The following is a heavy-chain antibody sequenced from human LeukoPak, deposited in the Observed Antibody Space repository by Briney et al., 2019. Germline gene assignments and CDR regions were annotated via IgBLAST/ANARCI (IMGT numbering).Heavy chain of an antibody. CDR3: AKASASGGGFDY. CDR1: GFAFSIDA. Sequence: GGSLRLSCAASGFAFSIDAMNWVRQAPGKGLEWLSAISDSGSNTYYADSVKGRFTISRDNSKNTLYLQMNSLRAEDTAVYYCAKASASGGGFDYWGQGTLVTVSS. CDR2: ISDSGSNT. J-gene: IGHJ4*02. D-gene: IGHD3-10*01. V-gene: IGHV3-23*01.